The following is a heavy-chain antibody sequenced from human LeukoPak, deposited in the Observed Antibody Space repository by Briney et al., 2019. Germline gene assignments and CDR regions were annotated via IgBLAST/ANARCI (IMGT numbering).Heavy chain of an antibody. CDR2: ISSSGSTI. CDR3: AREVVGFGELAYFDY. CDR1: GLTFSSYE. D-gene: IGHD3-10*01. J-gene: IGHJ4*02. V-gene: IGHV3-48*03. Sequence: QPGGSLRLSCAASGLTFSSYEMNWVRQAPGKGLEWVSYISSSGSTIYYADSVKGRFTISRDNAKNSLYLQMNSLRAEDTAVYYCAREVVGFGELAYFDYWGQGTLVTVSS.